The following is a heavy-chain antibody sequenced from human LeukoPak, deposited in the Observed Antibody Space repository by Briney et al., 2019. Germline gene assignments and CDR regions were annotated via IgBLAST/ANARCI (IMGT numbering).Heavy chain of an antibody. CDR1: GDSVSRSDSY. CDR3: ARRRYYDGSGYLE. D-gene: IGHD3-22*01. J-gene: IGHJ1*01. V-gene: IGHV4-39*01. Sequence: SETLSLTCSVSGDSVSRSDSYWDWIRQPPGKGLEWIGTIYYSGRTYYSPSLKSRVTMSVDPSNNQFSPNLRSVTAADTALYYCARRRYYDGSGYLEWGQGTLLSVSS. CDR2: IYYSGRT.